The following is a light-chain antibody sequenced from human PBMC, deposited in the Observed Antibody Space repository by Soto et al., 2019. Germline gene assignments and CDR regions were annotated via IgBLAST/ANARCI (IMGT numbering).Light chain of an antibody. V-gene: IGKV3D-15*01. Sequence: PGERVTLSCRASQSISSSFAWYQQKHGQAPRLLIYGASSRASGIPERFSGSGSGTEFTLTISSLQPDDFATYYCQQYNSYSRTFGPGTK. CDR3: QQYNSYSRT. CDR2: GAS. J-gene: IGKJ1*01. CDR1: QSISSS.